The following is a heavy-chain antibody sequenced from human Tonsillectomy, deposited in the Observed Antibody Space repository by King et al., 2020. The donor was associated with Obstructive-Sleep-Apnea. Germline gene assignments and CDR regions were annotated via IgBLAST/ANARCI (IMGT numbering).Heavy chain of an antibody. CDR3: ATTTSSSWFWFDP. V-gene: IGHV4-59*01. CDR2: ISNSGRT. CDR1: GGSISSNY. D-gene: IGHD6-13*01. J-gene: IGHJ5*02. Sequence: VQLQESGPGLVKPSETLSLTCTVSGGSISSNYWSWIRQPPGKGLEWIGYISNSGRTNYNPSLKSRVTISVDKSENQFSLKLTSMTAADTAVYYCATTTSSSWFWFDPWGQGTLVTVSS.